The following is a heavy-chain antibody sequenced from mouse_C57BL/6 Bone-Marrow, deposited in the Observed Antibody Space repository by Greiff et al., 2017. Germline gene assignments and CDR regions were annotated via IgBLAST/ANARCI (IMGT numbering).Heavy chain of an antibody. Sequence: VQLQESGAELVRPGTSVKVSCKASGYAFTNYLIEWVKQRPGQGLAWIGVINPGSGGTYYNEQFKGKATLTADKSSGTAYMQLSSLTSEDSAVYFCSRRRMVTTGYYAMDYWGQGTSVTVSS. CDR2: INPGSGGT. CDR1: GYAFTNYL. J-gene: IGHJ4*01. CDR3: SRRRMVTTGYYAMDY. V-gene: IGHV1-54*01. D-gene: IGHD2-2*01.